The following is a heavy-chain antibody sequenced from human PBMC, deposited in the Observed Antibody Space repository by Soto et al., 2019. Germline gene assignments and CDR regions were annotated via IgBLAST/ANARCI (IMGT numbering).Heavy chain of an antibody. CDR2: ISYDGSEK. D-gene: IGHD4-17*01. J-gene: IGHJ4*02. CDR3: AKGAVTTSLYYFDY. Sequence: QVQLVESGGGVVQPGRSRRLSCAASGFTFSSYGMHWVSQAPGKGLEWVAVISYDGSEKYYAVSVKGRFTISRDNSKNTLYLQMNSLRAEDTAVYYCAKGAVTTSLYYFDYWGQGTLVPVSS. V-gene: IGHV3-30*18. CDR1: GFTFSSYG.